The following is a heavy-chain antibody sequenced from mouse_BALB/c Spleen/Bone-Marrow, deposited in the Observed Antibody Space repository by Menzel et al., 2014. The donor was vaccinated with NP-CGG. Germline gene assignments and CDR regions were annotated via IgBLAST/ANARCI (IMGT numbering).Heavy chain of an antibody. CDR2: INPDSSTI. D-gene: IGHD2-3*01. Sequence: EVHLVESGGGLVQPGGSLKLSCAASGFDFSRYWMSWVRQAPGKGLEWIGEINPDSSTINYTPYLKDKFIISRDNAKNTLYLQVSKVRSEDTALYYCARLGYCGGFAYWGQGTLVTVSA. CDR1: GFDFSRYW. J-gene: IGHJ3*01. V-gene: IGHV4-1*02. CDR3: ARLGYCGGFAY.